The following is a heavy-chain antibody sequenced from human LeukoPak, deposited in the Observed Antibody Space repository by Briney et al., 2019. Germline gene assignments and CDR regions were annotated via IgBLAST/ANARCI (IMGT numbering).Heavy chain of an antibody. CDR1: GGSISSGGYY. J-gene: IGHJ4*02. CDR3: ATNYYDSSGYGYYLDY. D-gene: IGHD3-22*01. V-gene: IGHV4-31*03. Sequence: SETLSLTCTVSGGSISSGGYYWSWIRQHPGKGLEWIGYIYYSGSTYYNPSLKSRVTISVDTSKNQFSLKLSSVTAADTAVYYCATNYYDSSGYGYYLDYWGQGTLVTVSS. CDR2: IYYSGST.